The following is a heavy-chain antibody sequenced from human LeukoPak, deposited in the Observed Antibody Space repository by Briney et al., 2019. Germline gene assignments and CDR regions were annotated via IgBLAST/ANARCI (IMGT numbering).Heavy chain of an antibody. CDR2: IKQDGSEK. CDR3: ARDGATFSGYDWYYYMDV. CDR1: RFTFSNYW. V-gene: IGHV3-7*01. Sequence: GGTLRLSCAASRFTFSNYWMSWVRQAPGKGLEWVANIKQDGSEKYYVDSVKGRFTISRDNAKNSMYLQMNSLRAEDTAVYYCARDGATFSGYDWYYYMDVGGKGTTVTVSS. J-gene: IGHJ6*03. D-gene: IGHD5-12*01.